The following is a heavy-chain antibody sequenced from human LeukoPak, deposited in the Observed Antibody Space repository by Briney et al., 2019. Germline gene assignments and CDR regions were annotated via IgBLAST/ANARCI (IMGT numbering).Heavy chain of an antibody. CDR2: INPNSGDT. J-gene: IGHJ5*02. CDR3: ARELNDYGGKGGWFDP. Sequence: GASVKVSCKASGYTCTGYCMHWVRQAPGQGLEWMGWINPNSGDTNYAQKFQGWVTMTRDTSINTAYMELSRLGFDDTAMNYCARELNDYGGKGGWFDPWGQGTLVTVSS. V-gene: IGHV1-2*04. CDR1: GYTCTGYC. D-gene: IGHD4-23*01.